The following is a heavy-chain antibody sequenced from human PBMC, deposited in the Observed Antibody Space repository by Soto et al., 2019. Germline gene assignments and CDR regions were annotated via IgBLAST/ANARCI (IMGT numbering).Heavy chain of an antibody. D-gene: IGHD5-12*01. J-gene: IGHJ4*02. CDR2: IIPILGIA. Sequence: QVQLVQSGAEVKKPGSSVKVSCKASGGTFSTYSISWVRQAPGQGIEWMGRIIPILGIANHAEKFQGRVTXTXXKSTIIAYLELSSLISEDTAVYYCARDRGDGYNWNWGQGTPVTVSS. V-gene: IGHV1-69*08. CDR3: ARDRGDGYNWN. CDR1: GGTFSTYS.